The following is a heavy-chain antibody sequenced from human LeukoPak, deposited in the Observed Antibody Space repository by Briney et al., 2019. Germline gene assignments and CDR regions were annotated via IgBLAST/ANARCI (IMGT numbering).Heavy chain of an antibody. J-gene: IGHJ1*01. V-gene: IGHV3-7*01. CDR1: GFIFSSHR. Sequence: GGSLRLTCTSSGFIFSSHRMSWVRQAPGKGLEWVANIGQDGSGTFYGATLKGRFTISRDNAKNLLFLQMNSLRVEDTAVYYCVRGNEAFWGQGTLVTASS. CDR3: VRGNEAF. CDR2: IGQDGSGT.